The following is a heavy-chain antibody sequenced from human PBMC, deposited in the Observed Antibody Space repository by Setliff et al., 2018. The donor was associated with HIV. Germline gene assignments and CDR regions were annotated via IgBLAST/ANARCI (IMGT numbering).Heavy chain of an antibody. V-gene: IGHV3-48*03. Sequence: GGSLRLSCAASGFTFSSYEMNWVRQAPGKGLEWVSYISSSGSPIYYADSVKGRFTISRDNAKNSLYPQMNSLRAEDTAVYYCARGGMAAAGPGGGHGLDVWGQGTTVTVSS. D-gene: IGHD6-13*01. CDR2: ISSSGSPI. CDR3: ARGGMAAAGPGGGHGLDV. CDR1: GFTFSSYE. J-gene: IGHJ6*02.